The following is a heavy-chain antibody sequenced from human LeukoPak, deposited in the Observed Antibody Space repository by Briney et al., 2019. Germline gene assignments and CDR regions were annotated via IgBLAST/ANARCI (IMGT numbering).Heavy chain of an antibody. V-gene: IGHV1-18*04. D-gene: IGHD2-21*01. Sequence: GASVKVSCKASGYTFTSYYMHWVRQAPGQGLEWMGWISAYNGNTNYAQKLQGRVTMTTDTSTSTAYMELRSLRSDDTAVYYCARSDGGEYYYYYYMDVWGKGTTVTVSS. J-gene: IGHJ6*03. CDR3: ARSDGGEYYYYYYMDV. CDR1: GYTFTSYY. CDR2: ISAYNGNT.